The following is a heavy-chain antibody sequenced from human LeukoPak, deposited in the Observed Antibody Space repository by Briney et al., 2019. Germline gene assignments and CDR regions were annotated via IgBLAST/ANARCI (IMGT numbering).Heavy chain of an antibody. CDR1: GGSFSGYY. D-gene: IGHD2-2*02. CDR3: ARGKAYCSSTNCYRDYYYYYYMDV. Sequence: PSETLSLTCAVYGGSFSGYYWSWLRQPPGKGLEWIAEINHSGSTNYNPSLTSRVTISVDTSKNQFSLKLSSVTAADTAVYYCARGKAYCSSTNCYRDYYYYYYMDVWGKGTTVTVSS. V-gene: IGHV4-34*01. CDR2: INHSGST. J-gene: IGHJ6*03.